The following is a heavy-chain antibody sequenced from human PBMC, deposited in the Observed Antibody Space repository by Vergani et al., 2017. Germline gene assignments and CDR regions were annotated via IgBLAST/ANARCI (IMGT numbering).Heavy chain of an antibody. CDR1: GYTFTSYY. V-gene: IGHV1-46*01. CDR2: INPSGGSK. CDR3: ARGLTRITGTTRNTFWFDT. D-gene: IGHD1-7*01. J-gene: IGHJ5*02. Sequence: QVQLVQSGAEVKKPGASVKVSCKASGYTFTSYYMHWVRQAPGQGLEWMGIINPSGGSKSYAQKFQGRVTITRDTPASTAYMELSSLRSEDTAVYYCARGLTRITGTTRNTFWFDTWGQGTLVTVSS.